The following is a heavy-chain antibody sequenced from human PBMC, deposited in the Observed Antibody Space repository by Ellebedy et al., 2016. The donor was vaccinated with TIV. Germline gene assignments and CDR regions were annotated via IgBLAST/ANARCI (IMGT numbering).Heavy chain of an antibody. V-gene: IGHV3-7*01. CDR1: GFMLNNYW. J-gene: IGHJ3*01. CDR3: ARAIGSGSSL. D-gene: IGHD1-26*01. CDR2: IKQDGSEK. Sequence: GGSLRLXXAASGFMLNNYWMSWVRQAPGKGLEWVATIKQDGSEKYYVASVTGRFTISRDNAKNSLYLQMNSLKADDTAVYYCARAIGSGSSLWGQGTMVTVSS.